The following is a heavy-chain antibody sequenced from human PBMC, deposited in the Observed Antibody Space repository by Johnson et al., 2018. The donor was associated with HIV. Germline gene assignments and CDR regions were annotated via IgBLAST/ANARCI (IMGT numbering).Heavy chain of an antibody. D-gene: IGHD3-3*01. V-gene: IGHV3-20*04. CDR3: AKVGGVVIFSQLVDAFDI. CDR1: GFTFDEYG. J-gene: IGHJ3*02. CDR2: INWNGGRT. Sequence: VQLVESGGGVVRPGGSLRLSCAVSGFTFDEYGMSWVRQAPGKGLEWVSGINWNGGRTGYTDSVKGRFTISRDNAKNSLYLQINSLRAEDTAVYYCAKVGGVVIFSQLVDAFDIWGQGTMVTVSS.